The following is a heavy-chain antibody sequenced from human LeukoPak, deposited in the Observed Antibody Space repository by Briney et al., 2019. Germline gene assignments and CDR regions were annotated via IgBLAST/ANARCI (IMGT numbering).Heavy chain of an antibody. CDR3: ARAYSSSWSIDY. J-gene: IGHJ4*02. D-gene: IGHD6-13*01. CDR1: GGSISSGDYY. V-gene: IGHV4-30-4*08. CDR2: IYYSGST. Sequence: PSETLSLTCTVSGGSISSGDYYWSWIRQPPGKGLEWIGYIYYSGSTYYNPSLKSRVTISVDTSKNQFSLKLSSVTAADTAVYYCARAYSSSWSIDYWGQGTLVTVSS.